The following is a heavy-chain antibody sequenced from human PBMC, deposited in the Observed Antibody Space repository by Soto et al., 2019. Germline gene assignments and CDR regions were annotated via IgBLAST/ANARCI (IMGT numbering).Heavy chain of an antibody. V-gene: IGHV4-34*01. CDR2: INHSGST. CDR1: GGSFSGYY. CDR3: ARAYRGYYYDSRRYYFDY. D-gene: IGHD3-22*01. Sequence: SETLSLTCAVYGGSFSGYYWSWICQPPGKGLEWIGEINHSGSTNYNPSLKSRVTISVDTSKNQFSLKLSSVTAADTAVYYCARAYRGYYYDSRRYYFDYWGQGTLVTVSS. J-gene: IGHJ4*02.